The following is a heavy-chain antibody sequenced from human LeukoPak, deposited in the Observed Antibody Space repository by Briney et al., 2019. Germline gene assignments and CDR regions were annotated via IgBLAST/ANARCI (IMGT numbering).Heavy chain of an antibody. D-gene: IGHD5-24*01. Sequence: GASVTVSCEASGYTFTNYYIHWVRQAPRQGREWMGLINPSGGSTTYAQTLQGSVTIPRDTSPSTVYMELSSLRSEDTAVYYCGRGGRGNADGYNQALDYWGQGTLVTVSS. J-gene: IGHJ4*02. CDR3: GRGGRGNADGYNQALDY. CDR2: INPSGGST. CDR1: GYTFTNYY. V-gene: IGHV1-46*01.